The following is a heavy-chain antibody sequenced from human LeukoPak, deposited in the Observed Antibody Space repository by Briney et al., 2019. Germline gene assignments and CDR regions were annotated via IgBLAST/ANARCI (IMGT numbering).Heavy chain of an antibody. V-gene: IGHV4-59*08. CDR1: GGSISSYY. CDR2: IYYSGST. D-gene: IGHD1-26*01. Sequence: PSETLSLTCTVSGGSISSYYWSWIRQPPGKGLEWIGYIYYSGSTNYNPSLKSRVTISVDTSKNQFSLKLSSVTAADTAVYYCARQELGPYYYYYYGTDVWGQGTTVTVSS. J-gene: IGHJ6*02. CDR3: ARQELGPYYYYYYGTDV.